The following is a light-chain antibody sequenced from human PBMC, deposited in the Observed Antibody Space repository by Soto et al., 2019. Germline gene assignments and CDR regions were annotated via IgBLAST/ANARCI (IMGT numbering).Light chain of an antibody. CDR2: EVS. V-gene: IGLV2-11*01. J-gene: IGLJ2*01. CDR1: SSDVGGYNY. CDR3: CSYAGTYTVL. Sequence: QSLLTQPRSVSGSPGQSVTISCTGTSSDVGGYNYVSWYQQHPGKAPKLMIYEVSKRPSGAPDRFSGSKSGNTASLTISGLQTEDEADYYCCSYAGTYTVLFGGGTQLTVL.